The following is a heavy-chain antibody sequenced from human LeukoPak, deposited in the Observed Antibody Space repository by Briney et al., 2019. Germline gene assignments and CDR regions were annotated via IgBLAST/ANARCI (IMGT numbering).Heavy chain of an antibody. CDR3: AKDGE. Sequence: GGPLRLSCAASGFTFDDYAMHWVRQAPGKGLEWVSGISWNSGSIGYADSVKGRFTISRDNAKNSLYLQMNSLRAEDTALYYCAKDGEWGQGTLVTVSS. CDR2: ISWNSGSI. V-gene: IGHV3-9*01. J-gene: IGHJ4*02. CDR1: GFTFDDYA.